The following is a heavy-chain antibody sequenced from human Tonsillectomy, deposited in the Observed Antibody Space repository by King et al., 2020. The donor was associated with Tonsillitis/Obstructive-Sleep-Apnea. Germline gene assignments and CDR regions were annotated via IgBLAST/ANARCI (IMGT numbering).Heavy chain of an antibody. CDR1: GYTFTSYY. J-gene: IGHJ4*02. V-gene: IGHV1-46*01. Sequence: VQLVESGAEVKKPGASVRVSCKASGYTFTSYYLHWVRQAPGQGLEWLGIINPSDGITTYAQKFQGRVTMTRDTSTSTVYMELSSLRSEDTAVYYCAGDMSVERVIDYWGQGTLVTVSS. CDR2: INPSDGIT. CDR3: AGDMSVERVIDY. D-gene: IGHD3-10*01.